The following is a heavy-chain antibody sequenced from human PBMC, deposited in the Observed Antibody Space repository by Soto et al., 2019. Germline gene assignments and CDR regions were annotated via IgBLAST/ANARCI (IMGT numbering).Heavy chain of an antibody. CDR1: GESFSGYY. V-gene: IGHV4-34*02. D-gene: IGHD1-7*01. CDR3: ARYEYGNSLYGVDV. CDR2: VDHRGST. Sequence: QVHLQQRGAGLLKPSETLSLNCVVSGESFSGYYWSWIRQTPGMGLEWIGEVDHRGSTTYNPSLKNRASISIDSSKNLFSLELTSVTAADTVLYFCARYEYGNSLYGVDVWGQGTRVTVSS. J-gene: IGHJ6*02.